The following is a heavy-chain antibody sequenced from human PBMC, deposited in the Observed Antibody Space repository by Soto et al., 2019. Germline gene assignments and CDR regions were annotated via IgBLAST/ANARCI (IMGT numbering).Heavy chain of an antibody. CDR2: IIDSGGST. Sequence: SGGSLRLSCAASGFTFSSCAMGWVRQAPGKGLEWVSDIIDSGGSTYYADSVKGRFTISRDNSKNTLYLQMNSLRAEDTAVYYCAKDLDGSGSYYPFDYWGQGTLVTVSS. CDR1: GFTFSSCA. CDR3: AKDLDGSGSYYPFDY. J-gene: IGHJ4*02. D-gene: IGHD3-10*01. V-gene: IGHV3-23*01.